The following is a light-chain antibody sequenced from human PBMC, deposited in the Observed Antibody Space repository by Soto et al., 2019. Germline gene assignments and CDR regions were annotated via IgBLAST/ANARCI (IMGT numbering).Light chain of an antibody. J-gene: IGKJ1*01. CDR3: QQYDSCSVT. V-gene: IGKV3-15*01. Sequence: LTMQSPDTPGLYLGERVALACRASQSLSDNLAWYQQKTGQPPRLLIFRASTRASGIPARFSGGGSGTEFTLTISSLQPDDFATYYCQQYDSCSVTFGQGTKVDIK. CDR2: RAS. CDR1: QSLSDN.